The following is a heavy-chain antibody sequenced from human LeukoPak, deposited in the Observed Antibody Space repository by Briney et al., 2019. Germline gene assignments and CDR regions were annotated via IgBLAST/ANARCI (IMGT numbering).Heavy chain of an antibody. CDR2: IKQDGSEK. J-gene: IGHJ4*02. V-gene: IGHV3-7*04. D-gene: IGHD3-3*01. CDR3: ARGSSYYDFWSGYYFDY. CDR1: GFTFSSYW. Sequence: PGGSLRLSCAASGFTFSSYWMSWVRQAPGKGLEWVANIKQDGSEKYYVDSVKGRFTISRDNAKNSLYLQMNSLRAEDTAVYYCARGSSYYDFWSGYYFDYWGQGTLVTVSS.